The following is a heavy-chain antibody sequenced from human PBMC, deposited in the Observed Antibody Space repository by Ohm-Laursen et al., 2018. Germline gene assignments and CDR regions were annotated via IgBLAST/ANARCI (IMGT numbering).Heavy chain of an antibody. CDR3: ARERAYSSSWYLYGMDV. V-gene: IGHV3-64*01. CDR1: GFTFSSYA. Sequence: SFRLSCAASGFTFSSYAMHWVRQAPGKGLEYVSAISSNGGSTYYANSVKGRFTISRDNSKNTLYLQMGSLRAEDMAVYYCARERAYSSSWYLYGMDVWGQGTTVTVSS. CDR2: ISSNGGST. J-gene: IGHJ6*02. D-gene: IGHD6-13*01.